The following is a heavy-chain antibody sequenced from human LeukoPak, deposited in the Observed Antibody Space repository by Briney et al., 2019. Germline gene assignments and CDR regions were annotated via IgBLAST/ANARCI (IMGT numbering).Heavy chain of an antibody. CDR2: ITYDGSHK. Sequence: GGSLRLSCAASGITFRSYGMHWVRQAPGKGLEWVAVITYDGSHKYYADSVKGRFSISRDNSKNTLYLQMNSLRADDTAVYYCAKGARGDTVTSIVGLNWFDPWGQGTLVTVSS. V-gene: IGHV3-30*18. D-gene: IGHD4-17*01. CDR3: AKGARGDTVTSIVGLNWFDP. CDR1: GITFRSYG. J-gene: IGHJ5*02.